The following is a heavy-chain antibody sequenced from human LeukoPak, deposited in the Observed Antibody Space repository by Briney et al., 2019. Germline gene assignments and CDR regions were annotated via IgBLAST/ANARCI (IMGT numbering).Heavy chain of an antibody. CDR2: ISSSSSYI. V-gene: IGHV3-21*01. Sequence: GGSLRLSCAASGFTFSSYSMNWVRQAPGKGLEWVSSISSSSSYIYYADSVKGRFTISRDNAKNSLYLQMNSLRAEDTAVYYCARALYSSSPAFDYWGQGTLATVSS. CDR1: GFTFSSYS. D-gene: IGHD6-6*01. J-gene: IGHJ4*02. CDR3: ARALYSSSPAFDY.